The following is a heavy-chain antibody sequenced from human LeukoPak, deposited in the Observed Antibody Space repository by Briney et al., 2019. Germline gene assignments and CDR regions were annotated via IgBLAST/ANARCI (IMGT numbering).Heavy chain of an antibody. J-gene: IGHJ3*02. CDR3: ARVYSSSSGKNVFDM. CDR1: GFTFSTYC. Sequence: GGSLRLSCAASGFTFSTYCMHWVRQAPGKGPMWVSRICPDGTVTNYADSVKARFIISRDNARNTVYLQMNSLRAEDTAVYYCARVYSSSSGKNVFDMWGQGTMVIVSS. D-gene: IGHD6-6*01. V-gene: IGHV3-74*01. CDR2: ICPDGTVT.